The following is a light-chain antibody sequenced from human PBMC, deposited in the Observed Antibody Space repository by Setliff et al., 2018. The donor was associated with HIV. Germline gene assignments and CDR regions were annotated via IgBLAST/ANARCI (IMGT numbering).Light chain of an antibody. V-gene: IGLV2-14*01. Sequence: QSALTQPASVSGSPGQSITISCTATSSDVGAYNFVSWYQQHPGKAPKLIIYEVTQRPSGVSDRFSGSKSGNTASLSISGLQAEDEGDYYCCSYTTTFTLVFGGGTK. CDR3: CSYTTTFTLV. CDR1: SSDVGAYNF. J-gene: IGLJ3*02. CDR2: EVT.